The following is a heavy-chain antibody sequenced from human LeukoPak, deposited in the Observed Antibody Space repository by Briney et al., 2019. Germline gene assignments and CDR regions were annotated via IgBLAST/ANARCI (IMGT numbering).Heavy chain of an antibody. J-gene: IGHJ3*02. V-gene: IGHV4-59*01. Sequence: PSETLSLTCTVSGGSISSYYWTWIRQPPGKGLEWIGCVYDSGNTNYNPALKSRVTISEDRSKNEFSLSLTSVTPADTAVYYCARVGADAFDIWGQGTMVTVSS. D-gene: IGHD1-26*01. CDR3: ARVGADAFDI. CDR1: GGSISSYY. CDR2: VYDSGNT.